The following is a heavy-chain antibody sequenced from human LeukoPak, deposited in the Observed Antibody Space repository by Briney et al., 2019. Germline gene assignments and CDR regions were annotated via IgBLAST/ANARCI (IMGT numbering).Heavy chain of an antibody. V-gene: IGHV3-20*04. CDR2: INWNGGST. CDR3: ARVCGGNCEFDY. J-gene: IGHJ4*02. CDR1: GLPFDDYG. Sequence: PGGSLRLSCAASGLPFDDYGMSWVRQAPGKGLEGVAGINWNGGSTGYADSVKGRFTISRDNAKNSLYLQMNSLRAEDTALYYCARVCGGNCEFDYWGQGTLVTVSS. D-gene: IGHD4-23*01.